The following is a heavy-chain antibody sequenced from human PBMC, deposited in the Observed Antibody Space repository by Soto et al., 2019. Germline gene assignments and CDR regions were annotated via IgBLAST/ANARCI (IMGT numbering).Heavy chain of an antibody. J-gene: IGHJ5*02. CDR2: IGAYHTPT. CDR1: GYIFVDYG. V-gene: IGHV1-18*04. CDR3: VIRDNTLALTP. Sequence: QLVQSGAEIKEPGASVKVSCKTSGYIFVDYGIDWVRQAPGQDLQWMGWIGAYHTPTKYTPQFQGRVTITSDTSAMRVYIELRSLRSDDTATYYCVIRDNTLALTPWGPGSRISVSS. D-gene: IGHD1-20*01.